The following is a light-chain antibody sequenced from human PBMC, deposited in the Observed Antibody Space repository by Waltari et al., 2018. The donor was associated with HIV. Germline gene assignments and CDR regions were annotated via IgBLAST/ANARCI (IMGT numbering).Light chain of an antibody. CDR2: DAS. J-gene: IGKJ2*01. V-gene: IGKV1-17*01. CDR3: LQHNSYPYT. Sequence: DIQMTQSPSSLSASVGDKVIIPCRASQAIRYALGWYQQKPGKAPERIIYDASSLQSGVASRFGGSGSAAEFTLTISSLQPEDFATYYCLQHNSYPYTFGQGTKLEIK. CDR1: QAIRYA.